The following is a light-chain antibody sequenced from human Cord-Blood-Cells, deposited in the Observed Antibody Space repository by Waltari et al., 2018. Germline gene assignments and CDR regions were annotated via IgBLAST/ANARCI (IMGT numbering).Light chain of an antibody. Sequence: QSALTQPASVSGSPGQSITISCTGTSSAGGGYKYVSCYQQHPGKAPKLRIYDVSNRPSGVSNRFSGSKSGNTASLTSSGLQAEDEADYYCSSYTSSSTRVFGGGTKLTVL. CDR3: SSYTSSSTRV. J-gene: IGLJ3*02. V-gene: IGLV2-14*03. CDR2: DVS. CDR1: SSAGGGYKY.